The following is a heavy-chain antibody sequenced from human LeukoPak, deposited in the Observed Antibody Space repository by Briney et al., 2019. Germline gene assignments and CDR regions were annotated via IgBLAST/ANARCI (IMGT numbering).Heavy chain of an antibody. J-gene: IGHJ5*02. V-gene: IGHV3-30*18. CDR1: GFTFSSYG. CDR2: ISYDGSNK. D-gene: IGHD6-13*01. Sequence: GGSLRLSCAASGFTFSSYGMHWVRQAPGKGLEWVAVISYDGSNKYYADSVKGRFTISRDNSKNTLYLQMNSLRAEDTAVYYCAKDSGSWYGDWFDPWGQGTLVTVSS. CDR3: AKDSGSWYGDWFDP.